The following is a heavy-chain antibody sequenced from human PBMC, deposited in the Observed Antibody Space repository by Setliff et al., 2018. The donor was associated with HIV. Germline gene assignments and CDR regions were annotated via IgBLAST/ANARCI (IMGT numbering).Heavy chain of an antibody. D-gene: IGHD4-4*01. V-gene: IGHV3-30*02. J-gene: IGHJ3*02. Sequence: QPGGSLRLSCAASGFTFSVHGMHWVRQAPGKGLEWVAFINYDESSEYYADSVKGRVSNSRDNSKNTVDLHMNSLRTEDTAVYYCAKDGDYRNGDYDAFDIWGLGTMVTVSS. CDR1: GFTFSVHG. CDR3: AKDGDYRNGDYDAFDI. CDR2: INYDESSE.